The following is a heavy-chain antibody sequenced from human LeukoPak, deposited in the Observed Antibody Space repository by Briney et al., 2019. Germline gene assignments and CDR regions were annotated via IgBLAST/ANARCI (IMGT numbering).Heavy chain of an antibody. CDR1: GGSFSGYY. J-gene: IGHJ3*02. Sequence: LSLTCAVYGGSFSGYYWGWIRQPPGKGLEWVSNISSSSDIFFYADSVKGRFTISRDNAKNLLFLQINSLTAEDTAVYYCARESDAAFDIWGQGTMVIVSS. CDR2: ISSSSDIF. V-gene: IGHV3-11*04. D-gene: IGHD5-24*01. CDR3: ARESDAAFDI.